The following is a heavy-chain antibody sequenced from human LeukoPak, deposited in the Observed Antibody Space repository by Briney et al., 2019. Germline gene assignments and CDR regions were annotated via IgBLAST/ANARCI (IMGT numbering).Heavy chain of an antibody. D-gene: IGHD3-10*01. Sequence: ETLSLSRAVSGGSLRVYYWGCVPDPPGKGQGWVGETNHSGSTNYNPSLKSRVTISVDTSKNQFSLKLSSVTAADTAVYYCAGAPMVRGVRNFGYWGQGTLVTVSS. CDR3: AGAPMVRGVRNFGY. CDR1: GGSLRVYY. CDR2: TNHSGST. J-gene: IGHJ4*02. V-gene: IGHV4-34*01.